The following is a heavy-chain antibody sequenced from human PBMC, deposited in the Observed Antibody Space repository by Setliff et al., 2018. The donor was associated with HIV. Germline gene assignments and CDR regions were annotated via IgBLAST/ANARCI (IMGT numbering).Heavy chain of an antibody. CDR1: GYTFSSYS. V-gene: IGHV1-18*04. D-gene: IGHD2-15*01. Sequence: ASVKVSCKASGYTFSSYSLHWVRQAPGQGLEWMGWISAYNGNTNYAQKLQGRVTMTTDTSTSTAYMELSSLRSEDTAVYYCARGYCSGGSCSSLYDYWGQGTLVTVSS. CDR3: ARGYCSGGSCSSLYDY. CDR2: ISAYNGNT. J-gene: IGHJ4*02.